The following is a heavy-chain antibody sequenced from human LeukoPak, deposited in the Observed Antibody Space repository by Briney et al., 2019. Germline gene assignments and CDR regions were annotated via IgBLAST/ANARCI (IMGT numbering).Heavy chain of an antibody. CDR2: INHSGST. Sequence: SETLSLTCAVYGGSFSGYYWSWIRQPPGKGLEWIGEINHSGSTNYNPSLKSRATISVDTSKNQFSLKLSSVTAADTAVYYCARSMAQLDAFDYWGQGTLVTVSS. CDR3: ARSMAQLDAFDY. J-gene: IGHJ4*02. D-gene: IGHD6-6*01. V-gene: IGHV4-34*01. CDR1: GGSFSGYY.